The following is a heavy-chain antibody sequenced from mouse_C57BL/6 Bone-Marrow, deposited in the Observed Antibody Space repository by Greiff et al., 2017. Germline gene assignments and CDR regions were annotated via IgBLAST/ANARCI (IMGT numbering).Heavy chain of an antibody. J-gene: IGHJ4*01. CDR1: GYSFTGYF. V-gene: IGHV1-20*01. D-gene: IGHD1-1*01. CDR2: INPYNGDT. Sequence: EVQLQQSGPELVKPGDSVKISCKASGYSFTGYFMNWVMQSHGKSLEWIGRINPYNGDTFYNQKFKGKATLTVDKSSSTAHMERRGLTSEDSAVYYCARPDYYGSSYGAMDYWGQGTSVTVSS. CDR3: ARPDYYGSSYGAMDY.